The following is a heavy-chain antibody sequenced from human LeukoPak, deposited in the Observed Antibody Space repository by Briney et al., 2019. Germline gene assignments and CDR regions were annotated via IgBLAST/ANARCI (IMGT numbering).Heavy chain of an antibody. D-gene: IGHD1-26*01. CDR2: INHSGST. CDR1: GGSFSGYY. J-gene: IGHJ6*03. Sequence: PSETLSLTCAVYGGSFSGYYWSWIRQPPGKGLEWMGEINHSGSTNYNPSLKSRVTISVDTSKNQFSLKLSSVTAADTAVYYCARGTYSGSYYYYYYYMDVWGKGTTVTVSS. CDR3: ARGTYSGSYYYYYYYMDV. V-gene: IGHV4-34*01.